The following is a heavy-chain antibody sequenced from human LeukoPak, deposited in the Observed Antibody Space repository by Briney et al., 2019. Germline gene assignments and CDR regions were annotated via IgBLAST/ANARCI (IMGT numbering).Heavy chain of an antibody. CDR2: ISSSSSTI. J-gene: IGHJ4*02. CDR1: GFTFSTYG. CDR3: ASPYSSRWYELCY. V-gene: IGHV3-48*04. D-gene: IGHD6-13*01. Sequence: PGGTLRLSCEASGFTFSTYGINWVRQAPGKGLEWVSYISSSSSTIYYADSVKGRFTISRDNAKNSLYLQMNSLRAEDTAVYYCASPYSSRWYELCYWGQGTLVTVSS.